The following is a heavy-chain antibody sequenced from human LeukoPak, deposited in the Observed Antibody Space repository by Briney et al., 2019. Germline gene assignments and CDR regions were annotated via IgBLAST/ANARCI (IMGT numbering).Heavy chain of an antibody. CDR3: AKDRYASSGWYGGYYYGMDV. D-gene: IGHD6-19*01. V-gene: IGHV3-30*18. J-gene: IGHJ6*02. CDR1: GFTFSSYG. CDR2: ISYDGSNK. Sequence: GGSLRLSCAASGFTFSSYGMHWVRQAPGKGLEWVAVISYDGSNKYYADSVKGRFSISRDNSKNTLYLQMNSLRAEDTAVYYCAKDRYASSGWYGGYYYGMDVWGQGTTVTVSS.